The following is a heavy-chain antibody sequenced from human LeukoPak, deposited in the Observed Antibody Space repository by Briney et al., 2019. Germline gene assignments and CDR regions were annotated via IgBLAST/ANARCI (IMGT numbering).Heavy chain of an antibody. CDR2: IRRKAHGGTI. J-gene: IGHJ4*02. Sequence: GGSLRLSCTTSGFTFGDYAMSWLRQAPGKGVEGVSFIRRKAHGGTIEYAASVKGRFSSSRDDFKSIAYLQMNSLKTEDTAVYFCPRVTYYYDNSGYFHFDSWGQGSLVTVSS. CDR1: GFTFGDYA. CDR3: PRVTYYYDNSGYFHFDS. V-gene: IGHV3-49*03. D-gene: IGHD3-22*01.